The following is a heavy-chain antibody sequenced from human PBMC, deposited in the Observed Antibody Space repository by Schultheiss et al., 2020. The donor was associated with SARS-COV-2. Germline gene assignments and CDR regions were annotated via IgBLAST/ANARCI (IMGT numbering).Heavy chain of an antibody. J-gene: IGHJ6*03. V-gene: IGHV3-23*01. D-gene: IGHD2-8*02. CDR3: EKGWYCNYYYYYKDD. CDR2: ISGSGGST. Sequence: GGSLRLSCAASGFTFSSYAMSWVRQAPGKGLEWVSAISGSGGSTYYADSVKGRFTVTRANSKNTLYLQMNSLRAEDTAVYYCEKGWYCNYYYYYKDDCGRASTVIV. CDR1: GFTFSSYA.